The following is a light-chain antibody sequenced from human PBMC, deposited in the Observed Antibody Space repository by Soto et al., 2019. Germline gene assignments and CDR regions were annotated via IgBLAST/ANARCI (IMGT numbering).Light chain of an antibody. Sequence: QSVLTQPPSVSGAPGQRVTISCTGSSSNIGAGYDVHWYQQLPGTAPKLLIYGNSNRPSGVPDRFSGSKSGTSASLAITGLQAEDEADYYCQSYDSSLSGYVVFGGGTKVTAL. CDR3: QSYDSSLSGYVV. V-gene: IGLV1-40*01. J-gene: IGLJ2*01. CDR1: SSNIGAGYD. CDR2: GNS.